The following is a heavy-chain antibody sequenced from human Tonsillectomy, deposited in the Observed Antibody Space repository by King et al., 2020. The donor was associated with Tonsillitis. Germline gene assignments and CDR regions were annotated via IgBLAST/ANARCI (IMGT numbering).Heavy chain of an antibody. CDR3: ARQTDGYNFASYFDY. D-gene: IGHD5-24*01. J-gene: IGHJ4*02. V-gene: IGHV4-39*01. CDR1: GGSISSSIYY. CDR2: VFFSGKT. Sequence: QLQESGPGLVRPSETLSLTCTVSGGSISSSIYYWGWIRQTPGEGLEWIASVFFSGKTYYNPSLKSRVTILVDTSNNQFSVRLTTVIAADTAVYYCARQTDGYNFASYFDYWGQGIPVTVSS.